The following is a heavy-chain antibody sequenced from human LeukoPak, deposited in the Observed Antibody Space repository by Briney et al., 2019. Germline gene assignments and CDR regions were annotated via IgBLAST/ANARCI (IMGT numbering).Heavy chain of an antibody. CDR2: ISSSSSTI. V-gene: IGHV3-48*01. J-gene: IGHJ4*02. Sequence: PGGSLRLSCAASGFTFSSYSMNWVRQAPGKGLEWVLYISSSSSTIYYADSVKGRFTISRDNAKNSLYLQMNSLRAEDTAVYYCARDRPSYGYEFEGGFDYWGQGTLVTVSS. CDR1: GFTFSSYS. D-gene: IGHD5-18*01. CDR3: ARDRPSYGYEFEGGFDY.